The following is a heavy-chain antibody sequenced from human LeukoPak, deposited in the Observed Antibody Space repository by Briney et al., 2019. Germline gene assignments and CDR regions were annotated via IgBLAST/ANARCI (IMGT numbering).Heavy chain of an antibody. V-gene: IGHV3-48*01. CDR3: AREPPRKRDSSGYS. D-gene: IGHD3-22*01. Sequence: GGSLRLSCAASGFTFSSYSMNWVRQAPGKGLEWVSYISSSSSTIYYADSVKGRFTISRDNAKNSLYLQMNSLRAEDTAVYYCAREPPRKRDSSGYSWGQGTLVTVSS. CDR1: GFTFSSYS. CDR2: ISSSSSTI. J-gene: IGHJ4*02.